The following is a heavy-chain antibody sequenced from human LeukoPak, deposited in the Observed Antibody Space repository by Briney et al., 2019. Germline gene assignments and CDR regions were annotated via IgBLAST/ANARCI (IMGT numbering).Heavy chain of an antibody. CDR3: ARGHKTTVTNFDY. D-gene: IGHD4-17*01. V-gene: IGHV4-34*01. Sequence: SETLSLTCAVYGGSFSGYYWSWIRQPPGKGLEWIGEINHSGSTNYNPSLKSRVTISVDTSKNQFSLKLSSVTAADTAVYYCARGHKTTVTNFDYWGQGTLVTVSP. J-gene: IGHJ4*02. CDR1: GGSFSGYY. CDR2: INHSGST.